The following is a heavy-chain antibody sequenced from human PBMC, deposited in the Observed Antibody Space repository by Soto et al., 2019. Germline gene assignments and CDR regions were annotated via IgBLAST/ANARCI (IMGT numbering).Heavy chain of an antibody. J-gene: IGHJ4*02. Sequence: SETLSLTCTVSGGSITNYYWGLIRQPPGKGLEWIAYIYSSGHTNYNPSLRSRVTISVDTSKNQFSLQLGSVTAADTAVYYCARILTGDGCSFDYWGQGTLVTVSS. CDR1: GGSITNYY. V-gene: IGHV4-4*08. CDR2: IYSSGHT. D-gene: IGHD1-20*01. CDR3: ARILTGDGCSFDY.